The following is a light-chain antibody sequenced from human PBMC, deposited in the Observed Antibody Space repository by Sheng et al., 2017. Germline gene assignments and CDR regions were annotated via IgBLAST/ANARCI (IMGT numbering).Light chain of an antibody. J-gene: IGLJ3*02. CDR3: VLYVGNGVSGV. CDR2: DTY. Sequence: QTVVTQEPAVSVSPGGTVTLTCGLSSGSVSTSYYPSWYQQTPGQTPRTLIYDTYTRSSGVPDRFSGSIVGNKAALTITGAQADDECDYYCVLYVGNGVSGVFGGGTKLTVL. CDR1: SGSVSTSYY. V-gene: IGLV8-61*01.